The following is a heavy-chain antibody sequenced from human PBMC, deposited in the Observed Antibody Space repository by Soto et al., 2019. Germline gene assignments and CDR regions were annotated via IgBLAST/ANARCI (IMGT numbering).Heavy chain of an antibody. Sequence: GGSLRLSCAASGFTFSSYAMSWVRQAPGKGLEWVSAISGSGGSTYYADSVKGRFTISRDNSKNTLYLQMNSLRAEDTAVYYCAYLPAYCGGDSYSSFWGQGTLVTVSS. D-gene: IGHD2-21*02. CDR1: GFTFSSYA. CDR3: AYLPAYCGGDSYSSF. CDR2: ISGSGGST. V-gene: IGHV3-23*01. J-gene: IGHJ4*02.